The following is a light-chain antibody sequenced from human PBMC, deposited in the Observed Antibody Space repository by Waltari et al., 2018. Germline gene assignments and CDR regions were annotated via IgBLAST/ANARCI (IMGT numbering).Light chain of an antibody. Sequence: SYVLTQPPSVSVAPGRTAKITCAGNTIASKAGHWYQQQPGQAPVLVVHDDRDRPPGIPERFSGSNSGSTATLTVSRVEAGDEADYYCQVWDTTGDHVAFGGGTKLTVL. CDR2: DDR. CDR1: TIASKA. CDR3: QVWDTTGDHVA. J-gene: IGLJ2*01. V-gene: IGLV3-21*02.